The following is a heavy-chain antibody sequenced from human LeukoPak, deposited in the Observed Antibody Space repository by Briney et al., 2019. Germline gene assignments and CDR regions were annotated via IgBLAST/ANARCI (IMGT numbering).Heavy chain of an antibody. Sequence: PGGSLRLSCAASEFTFSDYAMHWVRQAPGKELEYVSAISYNGNGKHYTDSVKGRFTISRDNSQRTLYLQMNSLRAEDTAVYYCARPGGGAIRGYLDYWGQGTLVAVSS. D-gene: IGHD3-10*01. CDR1: EFTFSDYA. CDR3: ARPGGGAIRGYLDY. CDR2: ISYNGNGK. J-gene: IGHJ4*02. V-gene: IGHV3-64*02.